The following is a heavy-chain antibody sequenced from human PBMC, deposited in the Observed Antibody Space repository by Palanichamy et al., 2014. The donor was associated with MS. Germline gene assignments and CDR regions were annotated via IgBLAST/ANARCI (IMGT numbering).Heavy chain of an antibody. CDR2: IYYNGST. Sequence: QLQLQESGPGLVKPSETLSLTCTVSGGSISSSSYYWGWIRQPPGKGLEWIGSIYYNGSTYYNPSLKSRVTISVDTSKNQFSLKLSSVTAADTAVYYCARLSGSGSWYWHWGQGTLVTVSS. CDR3: ARLSGSGSWYWH. CDR1: GGSISSSSYY. J-gene: IGHJ4*02. V-gene: IGHV4-39*01. D-gene: IGHD2-15*01.